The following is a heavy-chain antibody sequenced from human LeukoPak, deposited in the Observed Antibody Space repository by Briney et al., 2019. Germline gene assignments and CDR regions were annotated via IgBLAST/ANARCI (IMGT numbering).Heavy chain of an antibody. J-gene: IGHJ5*02. D-gene: IGHD3-3*01. CDR3: ARGPILEWSYNPWGFDP. CDR1: GYSFTSYW. CDR2: IYPGDSDT. Sequence: GESLKISCTGSGYSFTSYWIGWVRQMPGKGLEWMGIIYPGDSDTRYSPSFQGQVTISADKSISTAYLQWSSLKASDTAMYYCARGPILEWSYNPWGFDPWGQGTLVTVSS. V-gene: IGHV5-51*01.